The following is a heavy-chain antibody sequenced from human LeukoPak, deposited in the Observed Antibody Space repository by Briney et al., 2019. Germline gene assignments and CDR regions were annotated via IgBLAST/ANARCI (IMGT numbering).Heavy chain of an antibody. Sequence: PGRSLRLSCAASGFTFDDYAMHWVRQAPGKGLEWVSGISWNSGSIGYADSVKGRFTISRDNAKNSLYPQMNSLRAEDTALYYCAKDIGSSSGDYWGQGTLVTVSS. CDR2: ISWNSGSI. J-gene: IGHJ4*02. CDR3: AKDIGSSSGDY. CDR1: GFTFDDYA. V-gene: IGHV3-9*01. D-gene: IGHD6-6*01.